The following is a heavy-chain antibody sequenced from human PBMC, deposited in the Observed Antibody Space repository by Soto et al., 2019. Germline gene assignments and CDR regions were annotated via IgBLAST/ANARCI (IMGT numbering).Heavy chain of an antibody. Sequence: EVQLLESGGGLVQPGGSLRLSCAASGFTFSSYAMSWVRQAPGKGLEWVSAISGSGGSTYYADSVKGRFPISRDNSKTPQYLKMNSLRAEDTAVYYCAKGGRWGSSWKVHDYWGQGTLVTVSS. V-gene: IGHV3-23*01. J-gene: IGHJ4*02. CDR1: GFTFSSYA. CDR3: AKGGRWGSSWKVHDY. D-gene: IGHD6-13*01. CDR2: ISGSGGST.